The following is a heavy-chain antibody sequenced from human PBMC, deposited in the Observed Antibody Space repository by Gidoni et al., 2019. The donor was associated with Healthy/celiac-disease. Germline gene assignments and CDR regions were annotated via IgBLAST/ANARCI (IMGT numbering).Heavy chain of an antibody. CDR2: INSDGSST. Sequence: EVQLVESGGGLVQPGGSLRLSCAASGFTFSSYWMHWVRQAPGKGLVWVSRINSDGSSTSYADSVKGRFTISRDNAKNTLYLQMNSLRAEDTAVYYCARGGYYDFWSGYLFDYWGQGTLVTVSS. CDR1: GFTFSSYW. J-gene: IGHJ4*02. D-gene: IGHD3-3*01. V-gene: IGHV3-74*01. CDR3: ARGGYYDFWSGYLFDY.